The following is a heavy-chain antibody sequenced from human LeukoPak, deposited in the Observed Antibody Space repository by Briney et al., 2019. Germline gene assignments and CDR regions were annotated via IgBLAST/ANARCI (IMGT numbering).Heavy chain of an antibody. D-gene: IGHD3-9*01. Sequence: PSETLSLTCTVSGGSISSSSYYWGWIRQPPGKGLEWIGSIYYSGSTYYNPSLKSRVTISVDTSKNQFSLKLSSVTAADTAVYYCARDSLGLGFDWPPDENDAFDIWGQGTMVTVSS. CDR1: GGSISSSSYY. CDR2: IYYSGST. CDR3: ARDSLGLGFDWPPDENDAFDI. V-gene: IGHV4-39*07. J-gene: IGHJ3*02.